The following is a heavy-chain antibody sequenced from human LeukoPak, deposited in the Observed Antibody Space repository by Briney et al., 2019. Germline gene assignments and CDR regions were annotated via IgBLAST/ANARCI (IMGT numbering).Heavy chain of an antibody. D-gene: IGHD3-3*01. CDR2: ISAYNGNT. Sequence: ASVKVSCKASGYTFTSYGISWVRQAPGQGREWMGWISAYNGNTNYAQKLQGRVTMTTDTSTSTAYMELRSLRSDDTAVYYCARDRPVLRFLEWLLNDAFDIWGQGTMVTVSS. CDR3: ARDRPVLRFLEWLLNDAFDI. V-gene: IGHV1-18*01. CDR1: GYTFTSYG. J-gene: IGHJ3*02.